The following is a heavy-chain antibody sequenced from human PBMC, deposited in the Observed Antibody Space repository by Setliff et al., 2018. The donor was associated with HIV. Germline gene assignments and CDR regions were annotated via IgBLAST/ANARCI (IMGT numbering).Heavy chain of an antibody. V-gene: IGHV4-59*13. CDR2: MYYSGNT. J-gene: IGHJ4*02. D-gene: IGHD2-21*01. Sequence: SETLSLTCTVSGVSISNYYWSWIRQPPGKGLEWIGYMYYSGNTNYNPSLKSRVTISVDTSKSQFSRKLNSVTAADTAVYYCARDQSDWVYWGQGTLVTVSS. CDR3: ARDQSDWVY. CDR1: GVSISNYY.